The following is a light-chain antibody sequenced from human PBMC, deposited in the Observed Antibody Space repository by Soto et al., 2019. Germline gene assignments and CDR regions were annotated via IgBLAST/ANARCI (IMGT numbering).Light chain of an antibody. J-gene: IGKJ1*01. Sequence: DIQMTQSPSSLSASVGDRVTITCRASQSINFYLNWYQQKPGKAPKLLISAASSLQSGVPSRFSGSGSGTDSTLTISSLQPEDFATYYCQQSYSTLMWTFGQGTKVDIK. CDR1: QSINFY. V-gene: IGKV1-39*01. CDR2: AAS. CDR3: QQSYSTLMWT.